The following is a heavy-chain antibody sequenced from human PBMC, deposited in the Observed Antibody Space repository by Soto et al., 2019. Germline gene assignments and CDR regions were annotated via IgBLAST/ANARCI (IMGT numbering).Heavy chain of an antibody. CDR2: IIPIFGTA. CDR3: ARAIQCSYYCYYGMDV. J-gene: IGHJ6*02. CDR1: GGTFSSYA. V-gene: IGHV1-69*01. D-gene: IGHD3-10*02. Sequence: QVQLVQSGAEVTKPGSSVKVSCKASGGTFSSYAISWVRQGPGQGLEWMGGIIPIFGTANYAQKFQGRVTITADESTSTAYMELSSLSSEDTAVYYCARAIQCSYYCYYGMDVWGQGTTVTVSS.